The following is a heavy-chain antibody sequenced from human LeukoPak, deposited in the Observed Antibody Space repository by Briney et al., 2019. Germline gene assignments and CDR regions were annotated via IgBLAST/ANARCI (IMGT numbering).Heavy chain of an antibody. V-gene: IGHV3-7*01. CDR3: ARGPYYDSSGYSPSPYYFDY. D-gene: IGHD3-22*01. Sequence: GGSLRLSCAASGFTFSSYWMSWVRQAPGKGREWVTNIKQDGSEKYYVDSVKGRFTISRDNAKNSLYLQMNSLRAEDTAVYYCARGPYYDSSGYSPSPYYFDYWGQGTLVTVSS. CDR1: GFTFSSYW. J-gene: IGHJ4*02. CDR2: IKQDGSEK.